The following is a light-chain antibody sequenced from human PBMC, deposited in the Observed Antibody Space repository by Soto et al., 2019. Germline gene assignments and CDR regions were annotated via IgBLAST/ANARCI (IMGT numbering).Light chain of an antibody. CDR1: QSVGSSY. CDR2: GAS. J-gene: IGKJ1*01. CDR3: QQYGSSGT. Sequence: EIVLTQSPGTLSLSPGERATLSCRASQSVGSSYLAWYQQTPGQAPRLLIYGASIRATGIPDRFSGSGSGTDFTLSISRLEPEDFAVYYCQQYGSSGTFGQGTKV. V-gene: IGKV3-20*01.